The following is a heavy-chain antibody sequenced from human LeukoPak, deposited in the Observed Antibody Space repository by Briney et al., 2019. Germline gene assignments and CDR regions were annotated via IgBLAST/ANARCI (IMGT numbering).Heavy chain of an antibody. CDR2: ISAYNGNT. CDR3: ARVRYSGEVNRGSYTFDY. CDR1: GYTFTSYG. V-gene: IGHV1-18*01. D-gene: IGHD1-26*01. J-gene: IGHJ4*02. Sequence: GASVKVSCKASGYTFTSYGISWVRQAPGQGLEWMGWISAYNGNTNSAQKLQGRVTTTTDTSTSTAYMELRSLRSDDTAVYYCARVRYSGEVNRGSYTFDYWGQGTLVTVSS.